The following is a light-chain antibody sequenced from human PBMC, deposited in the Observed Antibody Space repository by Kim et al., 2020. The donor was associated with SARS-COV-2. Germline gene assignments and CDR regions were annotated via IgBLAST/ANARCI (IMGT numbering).Light chain of an antibody. Sequence: ASVGDRVTITCRASQGTRRFLAWFQQKPGKAPKALIYEASTLQSGVPSRFSGGGSGTDFTLTISSLQPEDFATYYCQQYDSHPRTFGQGTKVDIK. V-gene: IGKV1-16*01. CDR2: EAS. CDR3: QQYDSHPRT. J-gene: IGKJ1*01. CDR1: QGTRRF.